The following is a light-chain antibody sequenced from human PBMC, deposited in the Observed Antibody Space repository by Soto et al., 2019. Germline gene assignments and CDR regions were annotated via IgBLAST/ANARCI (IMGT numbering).Light chain of an antibody. J-gene: IGKJ1*01. CDR3: LQHYVLSCT. V-gene: IGKV1-17*01. CDR1: QGIGNS. Sequence: IQMTQSPSSLSASVGDRVTIACRASQGIGNSLGWYQQKPGKAPKRLIYAASSLQSGVPSRFSGSGSGTEFTLTISSLQPEDFATYYCLQHYVLSCTFGQEPKVEIK. CDR2: AAS.